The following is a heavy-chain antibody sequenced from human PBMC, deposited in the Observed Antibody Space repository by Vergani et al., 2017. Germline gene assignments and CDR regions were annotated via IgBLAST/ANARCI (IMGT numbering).Heavy chain of an antibody. D-gene: IGHD3-16*02. Sequence: QVQLQQWGAGLLKPSETLSLTCAVYGGSFSGYYWSWIRQPPGKGLEWIGQINHSGSTNYNPSLKSRVTISVDTSKNQFSLKLSSVTAADPAVYYCARVRDRYSYFDYWGQGTLVTVAS. CDR3: ARVRDRYSYFDY. J-gene: IGHJ4*02. CDR2: INHSGST. V-gene: IGHV4-34*01. CDR1: GGSFSGYY.